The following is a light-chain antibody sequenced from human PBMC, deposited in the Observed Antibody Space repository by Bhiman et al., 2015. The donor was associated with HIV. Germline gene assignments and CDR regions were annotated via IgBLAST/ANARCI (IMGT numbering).Light chain of an antibody. CDR2: QDN. CDR3: QAWDSSTTYV. CDR1: KLGEQY. Sequence: YELTQPPSVSVYPGQTASITCSGDKLGEQYVCWYQQRAGQSPVLVMYQDNKRPSGIPERFSGSNSGNTATLTISGTQAIDEADYYCQAWDSSTTYVFGTGTKVTVL. J-gene: IGLJ1*01. V-gene: IGLV3-1*01.